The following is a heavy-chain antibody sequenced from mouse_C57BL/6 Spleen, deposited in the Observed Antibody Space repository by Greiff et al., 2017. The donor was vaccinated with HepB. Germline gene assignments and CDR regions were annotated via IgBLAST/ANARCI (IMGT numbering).Heavy chain of an antibody. CDR2: ISSGGSYT. CDR3: ARQGITTVVAPYWYFDV. CDR1: GFTFSSYG. J-gene: IGHJ1*03. V-gene: IGHV5-6*01. Sequence: EVKVVESGGDLVKPGGSLKLSCAASGFTFSSYGMSWVRQTPDKRLEWVATISSGGSYTYYPDSVKGRFTIYRDNAKNTLYLQMSSLKSEDTAMYYCARQGITTVVAPYWYFDVWGTGTTVTVSS. D-gene: IGHD1-1*01.